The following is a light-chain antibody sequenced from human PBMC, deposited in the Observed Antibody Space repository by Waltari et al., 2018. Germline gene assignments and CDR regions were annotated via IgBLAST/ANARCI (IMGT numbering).Light chain of an antibody. CDR1: TSDVWTYNL. Sequence: QSALTQPASVSGSPGQSIPISCTGTTSDVWTYNLVSWYQQHPGKAPKLIIFEGTKRPSGVSNRFFASKSCNTASLTISGLQADDEADYHCCSYVSNTYVFGTGTKVTVL. V-gene: IGLV2-23*01. J-gene: IGLJ1*01. CDR3: CSYVSNTYV. CDR2: EGT.